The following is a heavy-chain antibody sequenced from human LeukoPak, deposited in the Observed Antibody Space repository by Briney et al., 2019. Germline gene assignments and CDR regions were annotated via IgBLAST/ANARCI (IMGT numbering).Heavy chain of an antibody. Sequence: ASVKVSCKASGGTFSSYAISWVRQAPGQGLEWMGGIIPIFGTANYAQKFQGRVTITADKSTSTAYMELSSLRSEDTAVYYCNMITFGGVIVNYWGQGTLVTVSS. CDR2: IIPIFGTA. CDR1: GGTFSSYA. CDR3: NMITFGGVIVNY. D-gene: IGHD3-16*02. V-gene: IGHV1-69*06. J-gene: IGHJ4*02.